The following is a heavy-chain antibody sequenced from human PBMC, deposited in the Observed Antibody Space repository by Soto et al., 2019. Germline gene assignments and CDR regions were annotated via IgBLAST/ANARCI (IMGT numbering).Heavy chain of an antibody. CDR3: ARGFGRFNY. D-gene: IGHD3-10*01. CDR2: IDGSGTTK. J-gene: IGHJ4*02. V-gene: IGHV3-48*03. Sequence: EVQLLESGGGLVQPGGSLRLSCGVSGFTFNDFEMNWVRQAPGKGLEWLAYIDGSGTTKKYADSVRGRFTISRDNPNHSLFLQMSSLSAADTAIYYWARGFGRFNYWGQGTLVSVSS. CDR1: GFTFNDFE.